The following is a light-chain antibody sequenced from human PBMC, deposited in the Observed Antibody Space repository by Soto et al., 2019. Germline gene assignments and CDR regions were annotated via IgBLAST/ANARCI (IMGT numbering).Light chain of an antibody. Sequence: DIQMTQSASTMSASXGDGVTITXXASQSISSWLAWYQQKPGKAPKVLIFDASSLQSGVPSRFSGSGSGTDFTPTISSLQPEDFATYYCLQDYNYPRTFGGGTKVDIK. V-gene: IGKV1-5*01. J-gene: IGKJ4*01. CDR2: DAS. CDR1: QSISSW. CDR3: LQDYNYPRT.